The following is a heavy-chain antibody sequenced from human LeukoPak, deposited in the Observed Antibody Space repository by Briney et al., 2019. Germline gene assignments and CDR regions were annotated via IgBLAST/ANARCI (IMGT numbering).Heavy chain of an antibody. V-gene: IGHV3-7*01. CDR2: IKQDGSVQ. CDR3: TRLQIAVAGPNWFDP. CDR1: GFTASTNH. D-gene: IGHD6-19*01. Sequence: GGSLRLSCAASGFTASTNHLSWVRQAPGKGLEWVANIKQDGSVQFYMDSLKGRFSVSRDNAKNSLYLQMNGLRVEDTAVYYCTRLQIAVAGPNWFDPWGQGTLVTVSS. J-gene: IGHJ5*02.